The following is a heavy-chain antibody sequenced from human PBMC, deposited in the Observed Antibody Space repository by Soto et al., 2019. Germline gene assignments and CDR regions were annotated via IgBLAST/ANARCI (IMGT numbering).Heavy chain of an antibody. J-gene: IGHJ4*02. Sequence: SVKVSCKASGFTFTSSALQWVRQARGQRLEWIGWIAVGSGNTNYAQKFQGRVTMTRDTSTSTVYMELSSLRSEDTAVYYCARDEIAVAGTDYWGQGTLVTVSS. CDR3: ARDEIAVAGTDY. CDR2: IAVGSGNT. D-gene: IGHD6-19*01. V-gene: IGHV1-58*01. CDR1: GFTFTSSA.